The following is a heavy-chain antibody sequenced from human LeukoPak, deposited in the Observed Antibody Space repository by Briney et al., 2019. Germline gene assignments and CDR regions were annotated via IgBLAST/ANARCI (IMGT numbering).Heavy chain of an antibody. Sequence: SGGSLRLSCAASGFTFSSYTMSWVRQAPGKGLEWVSAISGSGGSTYYADSVKGRFTISRDNSKNTLYLQMNRLRAEDTAVYYCAKGIEWVPSGFDYWGQGTLVTVSS. V-gene: IGHV3-23*01. CDR3: AKGIEWVPSGFDY. D-gene: IGHD1-1*01. CDR1: GFTFSSYT. J-gene: IGHJ4*02. CDR2: ISGSGGST.